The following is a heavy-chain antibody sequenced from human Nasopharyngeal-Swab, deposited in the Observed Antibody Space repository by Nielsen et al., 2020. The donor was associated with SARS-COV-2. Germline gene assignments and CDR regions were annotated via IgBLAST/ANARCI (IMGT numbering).Heavy chain of an antibody. J-gene: IGHJ6*04. CDR1: GFTFSSYA. CDR2: ISYDGSNK. V-gene: IGHV3-30-3*01. Sequence: GESLKISCAASGFTFSSYAMHWVRQAPGKGLEWVAVISYDGSNKYYADSVKGRFTISRDNSKNTLYLQMNSLRAEDTAVYYCARCTTVLEPRDVWGKGTTVTVSS. D-gene: IGHD1-1*01. CDR3: ARCTTVLEPRDV.